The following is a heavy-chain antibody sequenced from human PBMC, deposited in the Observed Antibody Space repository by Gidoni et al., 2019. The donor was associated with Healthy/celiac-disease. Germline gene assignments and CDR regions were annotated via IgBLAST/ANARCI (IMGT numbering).Heavy chain of an antibody. Sequence: QVQLVQSGAVVKKPGASVKVSCKASGYIFTNYAMHWVRQAPGQRLEWMGWINAGNGATKYSQKIQGRVTITRDTSASTVYMEVSSLKTEDTAVYYCEVDDSSGFPSFGYWGQGTLVTVSS. V-gene: IGHV1-3*01. CDR1: GYIFTNYA. CDR3: EVDDSSGFPSFGY. J-gene: IGHJ4*02. D-gene: IGHD3-22*01. CDR2: INAGNGAT.